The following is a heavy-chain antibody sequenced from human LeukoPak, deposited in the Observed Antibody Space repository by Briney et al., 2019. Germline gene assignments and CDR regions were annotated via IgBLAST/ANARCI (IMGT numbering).Heavy chain of an antibody. Sequence: GASVKVSCKASGGTFSSYAISWVQQAPGQGLEWMGGLIPIFGTANYAQKFQGRVTITTDESTSTAYMELSSLRSVDTVVYYCARAVRGPYYYDSSGSFDYWGQGTLVTVSS. V-gene: IGHV1-69*05. D-gene: IGHD3-22*01. CDR2: LIPIFGTA. CDR3: ARAVRGPYYYDSSGSFDY. J-gene: IGHJ4*02. CDR1: GGTFSSYA.